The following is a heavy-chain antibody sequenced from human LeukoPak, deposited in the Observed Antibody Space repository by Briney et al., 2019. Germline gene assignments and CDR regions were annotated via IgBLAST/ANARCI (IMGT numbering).Heavy chain of an antibody. J-gene: IGHJ4*02. CDR1: GFTFSSHA. V-gene: IGHV3-23*01. D-gene: IGHD6-19*01. Sequence: GGSLRLSCVVSGFTFSSHAMNWVRQAPGKGLEWVSSISGSGVSTYYADSVKGRFTISRDNSKNTLYMKMNSLRAEDTAVYYCATYSSGWFNFDYWGQGTLVTVSS. CDR2: ISGSGVST. CDR3: ATYSSGWFNFDY.